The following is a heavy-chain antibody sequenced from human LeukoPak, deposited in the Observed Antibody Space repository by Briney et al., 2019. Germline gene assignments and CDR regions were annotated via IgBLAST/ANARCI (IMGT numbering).Heavy chain of an antibody. CDR1: GCTFSTYA. CDR3: ARGNGPGSFLIDN. D-gene: IGHD3-10*01. CDR2: ISGDGSRT. J-gene: IGHJ1*01. Sequence: PGGSLRLSCAASGCTFSTYAVHWVRQAPGKGLEWVAIISGDGSRTYYSNSVKGRFTISRDNSRNTLYLQMNSLRPEDTAVYYCARGNGPGSFLIDNWGQGTLVTVSS. V-gene: IGHV3-30-3*01.